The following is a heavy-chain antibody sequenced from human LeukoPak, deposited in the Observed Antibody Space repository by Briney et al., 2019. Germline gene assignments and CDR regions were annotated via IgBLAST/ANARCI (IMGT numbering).Heavy chain of an antibody. D-gene: IGHD6-19*01. CDR2: IKQDGREK. V-gene: IGHV3-7*01. CDR3: ASLYSSGWYY. J-gene: IGHJ4*02. Sequence: GGSLRLSCAASGLTLRSYWVSWVRQAPGKGVEGGANIKQDGREKYCVDSVKGRFTISRDNDKHSLHMHMHSLRAAAMAVYYCASLYSSGWYYWGQGTLVTVSS. CDR1: GLTLRSYW.